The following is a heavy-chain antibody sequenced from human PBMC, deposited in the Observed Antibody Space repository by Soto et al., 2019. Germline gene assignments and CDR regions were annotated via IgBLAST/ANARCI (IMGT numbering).Heavy chain of an antibody. CDR2: IKQDGSEK. Sequence: EVQLVESGGGLVQPGGSLRLSCAASGFTFSSYWMSWVRQAPGKGLELVANIKQDGSEKYYVDSVKGRFTISRDNAKNSLYLQMNSLRAEDTAVYYCARDKSDCSGGSCYSVDYYYYGMDVWGQGSTVTVSS. D-gene: IGHD2-15*01. CDR3: ARDKSDCSGGSCYSVDYYYYGMDV. J-gene: IGHJ6*02. V-gene: IGHV3-7*05. CDR1: GFTFSSYW.